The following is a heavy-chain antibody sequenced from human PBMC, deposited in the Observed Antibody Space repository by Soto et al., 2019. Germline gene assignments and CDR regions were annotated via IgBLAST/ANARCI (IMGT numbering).Heavy chain of an antibody. CDR3: ARKGGCFYGPFDY. CDR1: GFTFSDYA. CDR2: IRGTDGTT. D-gene: IGHD1-26*01. Sequence: QSGGSLRLSCAASGFTFSDYAMSWVRQAPGKGLEWVSTIRGTDGTTYYADSVKGRFTISRDNSKNMLYLQMNSQRAEDAAIYYCARKGGCFYGPFDYWGQGTLVTVSS. V-gene: IGHV3-23*01. J-gene: IGHJ4*02.